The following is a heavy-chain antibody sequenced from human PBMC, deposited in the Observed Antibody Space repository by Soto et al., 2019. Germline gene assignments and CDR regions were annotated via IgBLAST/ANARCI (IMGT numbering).Heavy chain of an antibody. CDR1: GFTFSSYA. J-gene: IGHJ6*02. V-gene: IGHV3-30-3*01. CDR2: ISYDGSNK. Sequence: GGSLRLSCAASGFTFSSYAMHWVRQAPGKGLEWVAVISYDGSNKYYADSVKGRFTISIDNSKNTLYLQMNSLRAEDTAVYYCARARDDFWSGSDWGHYYYYGMDVWGQGTTVTVSS. CDR3: ARARDDFWSGSDWGHYYYYGMDV. D-gene: IGHD3-3*01.